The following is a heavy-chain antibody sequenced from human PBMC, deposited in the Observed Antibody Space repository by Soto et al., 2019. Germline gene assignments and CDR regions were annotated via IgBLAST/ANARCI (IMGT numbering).Heavy chain of an antibody. CDR2: ISGSGGNT. CDR1: VLSLSSYA. V-gene: IGHV3-23*01. J-gene: IGHJ4*02. D-gene: IGHD3-16*01. CDR3: AKVGTFFSFGGVMVIPVAGYLDY. Sequence: LRLSCAVSVLSLSSYAMSWGRQAPGKGLEWVSGISGSGGNTHYADSVKGRFTISRDNSKNTLYMQMNSLRAEDTAVYYCAKVGTFFSFGGVMVIPVAGYLDYLGQRTLLTV.